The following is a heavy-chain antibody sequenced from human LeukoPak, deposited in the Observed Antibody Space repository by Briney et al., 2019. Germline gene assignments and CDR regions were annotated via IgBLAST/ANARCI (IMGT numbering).Heavy chain of an antibody. D-gene: IGHD6-19*01. CDR2: ISGGTT. V-gene: IGHV3-49*03. CDR3: SRGSGWLSVY. Sequence: GGSLRLSCTASGFTYGDYLMSWFRQASGRGREWIGFISGGTTEYAASVKGRFTISRDDSTSIAYLQMNSLTTEDTAVYYCSRGSGWLSVYWGQGTLVTVSS. J-gene: IGHJ4*02. CDR1: GFTYGDYL.